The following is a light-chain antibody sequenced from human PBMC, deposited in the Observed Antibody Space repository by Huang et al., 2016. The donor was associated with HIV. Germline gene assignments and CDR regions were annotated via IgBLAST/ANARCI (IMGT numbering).Light chain of an antibody. Sequence: DIQMTQSPSSLSASVGDRVTITCRASQSISTYLNWYQQKPGTAPKLRIYGASSLQSGVPSRFSGSGSGTDFTLSISSLQPEDFATYYCQQSFSTLLITFGQGTRLEIK. CDR2: GAS. V-gene: IGKV1-39*01. CDR3: QQSFSTLLIT. J-gene: IGKJ5*01. CDR1: QSISTY.